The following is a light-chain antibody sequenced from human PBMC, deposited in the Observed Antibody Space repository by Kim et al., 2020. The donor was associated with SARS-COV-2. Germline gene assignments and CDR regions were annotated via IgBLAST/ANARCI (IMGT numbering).Light chain of an antibody. CDR1: QSLCYL. V-gene: IGKV1-5*01. CDR2: YAS. Sequence: ASVGALFTIPCRARQSLCYLLASYQQTPGNTPHLLFSYASRLESGVPSRFIRSRSPTEFPLSISILPPHYFAPYYCQQYNDYPLTFGGGTNVDIK. J-gene: IGKJ4*01. CDR3: QQYNDYPLT.